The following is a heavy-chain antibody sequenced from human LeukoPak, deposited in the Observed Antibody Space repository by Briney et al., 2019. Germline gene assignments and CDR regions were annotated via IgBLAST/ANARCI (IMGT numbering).Heavy chain of an antibody. J-gene: IGHJ4*02. D-gene: IGHD6-19*01. Sequence: GGSLSLSCAASGFTFSSYTMSWVRQAPGKGLEWVSAISGSGGSTYYADSVKGRFTISRDNSKNTLYLQMNSLRAEDTAVYYCAKPLSSGWYLDYFDSWGQGTLVTVSS. V-gene: IGHV3-23*01. CDR1: GFTFSSYT. CDR2: ISGSGGST. CDR3: AKPLSSGWYLDYFDS.